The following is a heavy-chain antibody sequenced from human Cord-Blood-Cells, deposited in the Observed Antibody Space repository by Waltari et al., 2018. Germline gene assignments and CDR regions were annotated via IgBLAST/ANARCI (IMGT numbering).Heavy chain of an antibody. CDR2: INAGNGNT. CDR1: GYTFTSSA. CDR3: ARDRLRGSYYYYYGMDV. J-gene: IGHJ6*02. D-gene: IGHD1-26*01. V-gene: IGHV1-3*01. Sequence: QVQLVQSGAEVKKPGASVKVSCKASGYTFTSSAMHWVRQAPGQRLEWMGWINAGNGNTKYSQKFQGRVTITRNTSASTAYMELSSLRSEDTAVYYCARDRLRGSYYYYYGMDVWGQGTTVTVSS.